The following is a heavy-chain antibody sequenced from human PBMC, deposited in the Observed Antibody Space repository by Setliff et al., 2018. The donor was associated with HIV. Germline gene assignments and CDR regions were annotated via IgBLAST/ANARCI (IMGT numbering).Heavy chain of an antibody. J-gene: IGHJ4*02. CDR2: IYYGGST. Sequence: LSLTCTVSGRSIRSYYWNWIRQPAGKGLEWIGSIYYGGSTYSNPSLKSRVTISVDTSKNQFSLKLSSVTAADTAVYYCASTGGYSYGFFDSWGQGALVTVSS. V-gene: IGHV4-59*01. CDR1: GRSIRSYY. CDR3: ASTGGYSYGFFDS. D-gene: IGHD5-18*01.